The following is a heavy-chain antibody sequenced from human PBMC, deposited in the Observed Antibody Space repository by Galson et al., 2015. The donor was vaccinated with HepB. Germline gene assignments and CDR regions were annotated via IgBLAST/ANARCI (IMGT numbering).Heavy chain of an antibody. Sequence: SVKVSCKAFGYTFTNYYLHWVRQAPGQGLEWMGVVKPSGGGTTYTQNFEDRVIMTRDTSTSTVYMELSSLRSEDTAVYYCARGACSGSNCYIFDWWGQGTLVTVSS. V-gene: IGHV1-46*03. CDR2: VKPSGGGT. J-gene: IGHJ4*02. CDR3: ARGACSGSNCYIFDW. D-gene: IGHD2-15*01. CDR1: GYTFTNYY.